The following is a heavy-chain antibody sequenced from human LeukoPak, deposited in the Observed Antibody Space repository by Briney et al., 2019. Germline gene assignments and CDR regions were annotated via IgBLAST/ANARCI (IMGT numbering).Heavy chain of an antibody. J-gene: IGHJ5*02. CDR3: ARGQRSSGSITGTTFRFDP. V-gene: IGHV4-59*01. CDR2: IYYSGTT. Sequence: SETPPLTCTVSGASITTYYWSWIRQPPGKGLEWIGHIYYSGTTDYNPSLKSRVTISLDTSKNQFSLKLSSVTTADTAVYYCARGQRSSGSITGTTFRFDPWGQGTLVTVSS. CDR1: GASITTYY. D-gene: IGHD1-7*01.